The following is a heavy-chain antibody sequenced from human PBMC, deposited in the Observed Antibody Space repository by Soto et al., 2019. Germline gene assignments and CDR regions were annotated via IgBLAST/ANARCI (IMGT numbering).Heavy chain of an antibody. V-gene: IGHV5-51*01. CDR3: PRRGACHLYFDF. CDR1: GYIFANGW. J-gene: IGHJ4*02. CDR2: IFPGDSDT. D-gene: IGHD1-26*01. Sequence: GESLKISCQGSGYIFANGWIAWARQMPGKGLEWMGIIFPGDSDTRYSPSFQGQVTSSVVKTINAAYLTWSSLKVADTAVSYCPRRGACHLYFDFWAQGALVTVPS.